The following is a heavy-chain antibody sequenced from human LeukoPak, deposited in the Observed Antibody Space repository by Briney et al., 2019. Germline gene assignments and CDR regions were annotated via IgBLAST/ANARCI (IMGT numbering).Heavy chain of an antibody. D-gene: IGHD3-22*01. CDR2: ISGSGGST. J-gene: IGHJ5*02. Sequence: GGSLRLSCAASGFTFSSYAMSWVRQAPGKGLEWVSAISGSGGSTYYADSVKGRFTISRDNSKNTLYLQMNSLRAEDTAVYYCAKDPYYYDSSGPSYNWFDPWGREPWSPSPQ. CDR3: AKDPYYYDSSGPSYNWFDP. CDR1: GFTFSSYA. V-gene: IGHV3-23*01.